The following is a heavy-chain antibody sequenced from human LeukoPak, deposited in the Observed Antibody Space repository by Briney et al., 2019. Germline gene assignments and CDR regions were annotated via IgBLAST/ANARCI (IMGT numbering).Heavy chain of an antibody. CDR2: INHSGST. D-gene: IGHD3-22*01. J-gene: IGHJ4*02. Sequence: PSETLSLTCAVYGGSFSGYYWSWIRQPPGKGLEWIGEINHSGSTNYNPSLKSRVTISVDTSKNQFSLKLSSVTAADTAVYHCARADYYDSSGYYYYWGQGTLVTVSS. V-gene: IGHV4-34*01. CDR1: GGSFSGYY. CDR3: ARADYYDSSGYYYY.